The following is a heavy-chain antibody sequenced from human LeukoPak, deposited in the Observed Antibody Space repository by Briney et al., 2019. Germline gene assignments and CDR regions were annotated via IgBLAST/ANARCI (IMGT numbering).Heavy chain of an antibody. Sequence: TLGESLKISCKGSGYSFSNYWIGWVRQMPGKGLEWVGIILPGNSDTRYSPSFQGQVTMSANKSISTAYLQWSSLKSADPAMYYCARQYYDILTDPNYFDSGGQTTLVTVSS. D-gene: IGHD3-9*01. CDR1: GYSFSNYW. V-gene: IGHV5-51*01. J-gene: IGHJ4*02. CDR3: ARQYYDILTDPNYFDS. CDR2: ILPGNSDT.